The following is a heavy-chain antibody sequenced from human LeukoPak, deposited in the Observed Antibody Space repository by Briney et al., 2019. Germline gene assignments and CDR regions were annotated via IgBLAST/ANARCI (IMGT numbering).Heavy chain of an antibody. CDR2: IYHSGSS. Sequence: SETLSLTRTVSGGSISIHYWSWTRQPPGEELEWIGYIYHSGSSNYTSSLKSRVTISEDTSKKQFSLKVSSVTAADTAVYYCARGFRGASFDYWGQGTLVTVSS. CDR3: ARGFRGASFDY. J-gene: IGHJ4*02. D-gene: IGHD1-26*01. CDR1: GGSISIHY. V-gene: IGHV4-59*11.